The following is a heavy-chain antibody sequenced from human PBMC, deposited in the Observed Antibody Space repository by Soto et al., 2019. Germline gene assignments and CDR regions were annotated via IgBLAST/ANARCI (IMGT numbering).Heavy chain of an antibody. D-gene: IGHD6-13*01. CDR1: GYTFTSYG. CDR3: ARTTAAGTGAFDI. Sequence: ASVKVSCKASGYTFTSYGISWVRQAPGQGLEWMGWISAYNGNTNYAQKLQGRVTMTRDTSTSTVYMELSSLRSEDTAVYYCARTTAAGTGAFDIWGQGTMVTVS. V-gene: IGHV1-18*01. J-gene: IGHJ3*02. CDR2: ISAYNGNT.